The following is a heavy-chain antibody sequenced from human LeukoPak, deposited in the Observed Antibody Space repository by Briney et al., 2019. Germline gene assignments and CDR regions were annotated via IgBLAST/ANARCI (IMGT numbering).Heavy chain of an antibody. CDR2: IYHSGRT. CDR3: ARARIFLGRFDH. D-gene: IGHD2/OR15-2a*01. CDR1: GYSISSGYY. V-gene: IGHV4-38-2*01. J-gene: IGHJ4*02. Sequence: KPSETLSLACAVSGYSISSGYYWGWIRQPPGKGREWIGSIYHSGRTYYNPSLKSRVTISVDTSKNQFSLKLSSVTAADTAVYYCARARIFLGRFDHWGQGTLVTVSS.